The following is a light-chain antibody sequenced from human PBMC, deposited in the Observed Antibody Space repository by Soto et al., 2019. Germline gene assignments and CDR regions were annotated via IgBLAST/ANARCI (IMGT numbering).Light chain of an antibody. CDR3: SSYTSSSTLRV. Sequence: QSALTKPASVSVSPGQSITISCTGTSSDVGGYNYVSWYQQHPGKDPKLMIYDVSNRPSGVSNRFSGSKSGNTASLTISGLQAEDEADYYCSSYTSSSTLRVFGGGTKLTVL. V-gene: IGLV2-14*01. CDR1: SSDVGGYNY. J-gene: IGLJ2*01. CDR2: DVS.